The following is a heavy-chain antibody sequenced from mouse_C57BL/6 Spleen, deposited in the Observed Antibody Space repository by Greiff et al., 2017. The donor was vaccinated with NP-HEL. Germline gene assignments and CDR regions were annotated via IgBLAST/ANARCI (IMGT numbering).Heavy chain of an antibody. CDR1: GFTFSSYA. CDR2: ISDGGSYT. CDR3: ARDPYDYEDFDV. Sequence: DVQLVESGGGLVKPGGSLKLSCAASGFTFSSYAMSWVRQTPEKRLEWVATISDGGSYTYYPDNVKGRFTISRDNAKNNLYLQMSHLKSEDTAMYYCARDPYDYEDFDVWGTGTTVTVSS. D-gene: IGHD2-4*01. J-gene: IGHJ1*03. V-gene: IGHV5-4*01.